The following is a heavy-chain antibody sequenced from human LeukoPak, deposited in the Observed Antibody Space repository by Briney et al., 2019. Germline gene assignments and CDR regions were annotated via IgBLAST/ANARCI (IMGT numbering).Heavy chain of an antibody. CDR2: IYYSGST. J-gene: IGHJ5*02. CDR3: ARTRISMLRGVIRCWFDP. D-gene: IGHD3-10*01. V-gene: IGHV4-59*12. Sequence: SETLSLTCTVSGGSISNYYWSWIRQPPGKGLEWIGYIYYSGSTNYNPSLKSRVTMSVDTSKNQFSLKLSSVTAADTAVYYCARTRISMLRGVIRCWFDPWGQGTLVTVSS. CDR1: GGSISNYY.